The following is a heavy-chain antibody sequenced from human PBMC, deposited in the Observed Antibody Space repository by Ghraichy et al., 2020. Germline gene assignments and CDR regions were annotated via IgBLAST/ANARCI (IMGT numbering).Heavy chain of an antibody. CDR1: GFTFSSYD. Sequence: GGSLRLSCAASGFTFSSYDMHWVRQATGKGLEWVSAIGTAGDTYYPGSVKGRFTISRENAKNSLYLQMNSLRAEDTAVYYCARDRLGFYSSSSKWLGNYYYYGMDVWGQGTTVTVSS. CDR3: ARDRLGFYSSSSKWLGNYYYYGMDV. J-gene: IGHJ6*02. D-gene: IGHD6-6*01. V-gene: IGHV3-13*01. CDR2: IGTAGDT.